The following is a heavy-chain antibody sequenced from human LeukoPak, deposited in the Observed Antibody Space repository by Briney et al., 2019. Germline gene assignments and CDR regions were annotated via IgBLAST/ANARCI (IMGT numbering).Heavy chain of an antibody. CDR2: ISYEGSNK. V-gene: IGHV3-30*18. J-gene: IGHJ4*02. D-gene: IGHD4-23*01. Sequence: QPGASLRPSCAAAGFTFSSYGMHSVRQAPGKGLERGAVISYEGSNKYYADSVKGRFTISRDNSKNTLYLQMNTLRAEDTAVYYCAKDYGGNSAHWGQGTLVTVSS. CDR1: GFTFSSYG. CDR3: AKDYGGNSAH.